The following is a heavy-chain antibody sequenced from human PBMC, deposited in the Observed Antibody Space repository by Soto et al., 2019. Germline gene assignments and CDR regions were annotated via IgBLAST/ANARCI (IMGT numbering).Heavy chain of an antibody. CDR1: GGSFSGYY. CDR2: INHSGST. D-gene: IGHD3-22*01. Sequence: QVQLQQWGAGLLKPSETLSLTCEVYGGSFSGYYWSWIRQPPGKGLEWIGEINHSGSTNYNPSLKSRVTISVXXSXNXXSLQLSSVTAADTAVYYCASRGDSSGYYTHNWFDPWGQGTLVTVSS. CDR3: ASRGDSSGYYTHNWFDP. J-gene: IGHJ5*02. V-gene: IGHV4-34*01.